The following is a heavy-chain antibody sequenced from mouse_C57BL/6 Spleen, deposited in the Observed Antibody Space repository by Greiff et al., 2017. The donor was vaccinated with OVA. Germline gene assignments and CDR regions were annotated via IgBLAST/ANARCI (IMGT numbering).Heavy chain of an antibody. D-gene: IGHD1-1*01. Sequence: VQLQQPGAELVKPGASVKLSCKASGYTFTSYWMHWVQQRPGQGLEWIGMIHPNGGSTNYNAKFKSKATLTVDKSSSTAYMKLSSLTAEDSAGYYCARQYGEEDYWGKGTTLTVSS. CDR3: ARQYGEEDY. CDR1: GYTFTSYW. J-gene: IGHJ2*01. V-gene: IGHV1-64*01. CDR2: IHPNGGST.